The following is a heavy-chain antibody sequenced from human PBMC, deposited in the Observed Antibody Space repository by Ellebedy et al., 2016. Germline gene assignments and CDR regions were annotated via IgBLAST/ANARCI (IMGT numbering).Heavy chain of an antibody. J-gene: IGHJ4*02. CDR1: GYRFTTYW. CDR2: ILPSDSDT. V-gene: IGHV5-51*01. Sequence: GESLKISCDVSGYRFTTYWIGWVRQMPGKGLEWMGVILPSDSDTRYSPSFEGQVTISADKSISTAYLQWSSLKASDTAIYYCARTSGYSANWAFDLWGQGTLVTVSS. D-gene: IGHD1-1*01. CDR3: ARTSGYSANWAFDL.